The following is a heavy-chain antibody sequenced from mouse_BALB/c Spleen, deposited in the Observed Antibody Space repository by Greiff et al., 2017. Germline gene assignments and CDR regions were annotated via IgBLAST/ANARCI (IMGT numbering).Heavy chain of an antibody. CDR1: GFSLSRYS. CDR3: ARNSDDGYSDYAMDY. D-gene: IGHD2-3*01. Sequence: VKLVESGPGLVAPSQSLSITCTVSGFSLSRYSVHWVRQPPGKGLEWLGMIWGGGSTDYNSALKSRRSISKDNSKSQVFLKMNSLQTDDTAMYYCARNSDDGYSDYAMDYWGQGTSVTVSS. V-gene: IGHV2-6-4*01. J-gene: IGHJ4*01. CDR2: IWGGGST.